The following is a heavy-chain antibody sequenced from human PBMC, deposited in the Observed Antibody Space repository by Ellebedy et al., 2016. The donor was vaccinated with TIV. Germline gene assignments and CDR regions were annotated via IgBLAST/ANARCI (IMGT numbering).Heavy chain of an antibody. CDR3: ARVKVAAAVFDY. CDR1: GFTFSSYW. D-gene: IGHD2-15*01. CDR2: INEDGSDK. J-gene: IGHJ4*02. V-gene: IGHV3-7*01. Sequence: GESLKISCAASGFTFSSYWMSWVRQAPGKGLEWVAKINEDGSDKYYVDSVKGRFTISRDNAKNSLYLQMNSLRAEDTAVYYCARVKVAAAVFDYWGQGTLVTVSS.